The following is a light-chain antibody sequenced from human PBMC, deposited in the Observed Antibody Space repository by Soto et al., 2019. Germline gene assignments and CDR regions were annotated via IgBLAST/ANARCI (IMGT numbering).Light chain of an antibody. Sequence: QSALTQPASVSGSPGQSINISCTGTSSDVGGYNYVSWYQQHPGIAPKLLIYGVTNRPSGVSTRFSGSKSGNTASLTISGLQAEDEDDYHCSSYTSASTLLYLFGTGTKVTVL. CDR3: SSYTSASTLLYL. CDR2: GVT. J-gene: IGLJ1*01. CDR1: SSDVGGYNY. V-gene: IGLV2-14*01.